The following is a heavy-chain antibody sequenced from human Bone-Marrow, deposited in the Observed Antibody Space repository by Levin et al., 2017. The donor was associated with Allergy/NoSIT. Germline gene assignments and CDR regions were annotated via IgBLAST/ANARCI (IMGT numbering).Heavy chain of an antibody. Sequence: SQTLSLTCSVSGGSISSGSYYWGWIRQPPGKGLECIGSFYYSGSTYYNPSLKSRVTISVDASKNQFSLNLSSVTAADTAVYFCARYSPLTRLSVFIDIWGQGTMVTVSS. CDR1: GGSISSGSYY. CDR3: ARYSPLTRLSVFIDI. CDR2: FYYSGST. V-gene: IGHV4-39*01. J-gene: IGHJ3*02. D-gene: IGHD5/OR15-5a*01.